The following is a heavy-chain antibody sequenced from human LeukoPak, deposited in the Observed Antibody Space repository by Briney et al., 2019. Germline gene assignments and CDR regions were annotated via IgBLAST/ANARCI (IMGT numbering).Heavy chain of an antibody. CDR2: ISYSGSTT. CDR1: GFTFTNFE. V-gene: IGHV3-48*03. Sequence: GGSLRLSCAASGFTFTNFEMNWVRQAPGKGLEWVSYISYSGSTTSYADSVKGRFTISRDNAKNSLNLQMNSLRAEDTAVYYCARDPDFGPEPSPFDYWGQGTLVTVSS. CDR3: ARDPDFGPEPSPFDY. D-gene: IGHD3-3*01. J-gene: IGHJ4*02.